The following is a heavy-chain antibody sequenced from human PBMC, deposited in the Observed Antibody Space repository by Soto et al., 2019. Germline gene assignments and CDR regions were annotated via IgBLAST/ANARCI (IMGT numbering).Heavy chain of an antibody. Sequence: QVQLVESGGGVVQPGRSLRLSCVVSGFTFRSHGMHWVRQAPGKGLEWLAVISNDGNTKYYADSVKGRFTISRDNSRDTLNLQMTTLRPEDTAVYYCAKDREDTAMTLYYWGQGTLVTVSS. CDR2: ISNDGNTK. CDR1: GFTFRSHG. D-gene: IGHD5-18*01. J-gene: IGHJ4*02. V-gene: IGHV3-30*18. CDR3: AKDREDTAMTLYY.